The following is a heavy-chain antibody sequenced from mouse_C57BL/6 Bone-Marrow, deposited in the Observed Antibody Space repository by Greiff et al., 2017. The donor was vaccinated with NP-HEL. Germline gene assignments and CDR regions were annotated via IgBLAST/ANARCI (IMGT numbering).Heavy chain of an antibody. CDR2: IYPGDGDT. CDR3: ARGAY. J-gene: IGHJ3*01. CDR1: GYAFSSYW. V-gene: IGHV1-80*01. Sequence: QVQLQQSGAELVKPGASVKISCKASGYAFSSYWMNWVKQRPGKGLEWIGQIYPGDGDTNYNGKFKDKASLPADKSARTAYRQLSSLTSEDSAVYFCARGAYWGQGTLVTVSA.